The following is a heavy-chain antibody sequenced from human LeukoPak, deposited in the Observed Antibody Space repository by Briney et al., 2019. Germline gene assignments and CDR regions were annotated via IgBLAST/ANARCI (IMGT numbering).Heavy chain of an antibody. CDR3: ARAWIGVRGVLSA. J-gene: IGHJ5*02. Sequence: GGSLRLSCAASGFTFSSYWMSWVRQAPGKGLEWVANIKQDGSEKYYVDSVKGRFTISRDNAKNSLYLQMISLRAEDTAVYYCARAWIGVRGVLSAWGQGTLVTVSS. V-gene: IGHV3-7*03. CDR1: GFTFSSYW. CDR2: IKQDGSEK. D-gene: IGHD3-10*01.